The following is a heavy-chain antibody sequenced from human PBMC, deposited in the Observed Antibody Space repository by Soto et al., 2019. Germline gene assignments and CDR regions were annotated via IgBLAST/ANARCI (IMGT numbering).Heavy chain of an antibody. V-gene: IGHV4-34*01. CDR1: GGSFSGYY. J-gene: IGHJ5*02. D-gene: IGHD3-16*01. CDR3: ARLMITFGGVPGDWFDP. Sequence: SETLSLTCAVYGGSFSGYYWSWIRQPPGKGLEWIGEINHSGSTNYNPSLKSRVTISVDTSKNQFSLKLSSVTAADTAVYYCARLMITFGGVPGDWFDPWGQGTLDTGSS. CDR2: INHSGST.